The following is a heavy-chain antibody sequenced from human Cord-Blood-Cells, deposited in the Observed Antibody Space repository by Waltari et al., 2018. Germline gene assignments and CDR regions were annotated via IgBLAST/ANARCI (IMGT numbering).Heavy chain of an antibody. CDR2: ISYDGSNK. CDR1: GFTFSSYG. D-gene: IGHD3-3*01. CDR3: AVEHYDFWSGYYGGAFDI. Sequence: QVQLVESGGGVVQPGRSLRLSCAASGFTFSSYGMHWVRQAPGKGLEWVAVISYDGSNKYYADSVKGRFTISRDNSKNTLYLQMNSLRAEDTAVYYCAVEHYDFWSGYYGGAFDIWGQGTMVTVSS. V-gene: IGHV3-30*03. J-gene: IGHJ3*02.